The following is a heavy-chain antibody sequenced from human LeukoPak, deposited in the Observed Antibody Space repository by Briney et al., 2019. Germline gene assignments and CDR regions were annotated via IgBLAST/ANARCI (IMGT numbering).Heavy chain of an antibody. J-gene: IGHJ4*02. V-gene: IGHV4-59*01. Sequence: PSETLSLTCTVSGGSISSYYWSWLRQPPGKGLEWIGYIYYSGSTNYNPSLKSRVTISVDTSKNQFSLKLSSVTAADTAVYYCARGSNWNRFDYWGQGTLVTVSS. CDR3: ARGSNWNRFDY. CDR1: GGSISSYY. D-gene: IGHD1-1*01. CDR2: IYYSGST.